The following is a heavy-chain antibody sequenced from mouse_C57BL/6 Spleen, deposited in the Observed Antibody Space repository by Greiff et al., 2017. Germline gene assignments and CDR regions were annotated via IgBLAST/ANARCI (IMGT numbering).Heavy chain of an antibody. CDR3: ARWLLPLSYAVDY. V-gene: IGHV1-82*01. CDR1: GYAFSSSW. D-gene: IGHD2-3*01. CDR2: IYPGDGDT. Sequence: QVQLKESGPELVKPGASVKISCKASGYAFSSSWMNWVKQRPGQGLEWIGRIYPGDGDTNYNGKFKGKATLTADKSSSTAYLQLSSLTSEDSAVYFCARWLLPLSYAVDYWGQGTSVTVSS. J-gene: IGHJ4*01.